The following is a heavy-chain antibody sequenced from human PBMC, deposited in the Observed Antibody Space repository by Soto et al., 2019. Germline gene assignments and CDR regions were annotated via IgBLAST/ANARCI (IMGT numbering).Heavy chain of an antibody. D-gene: IGHD1-7*01. V-gene: IGHV1-2*06. CDR3: ARVPGHKNSRGDY. CDR2: INPKSGET. J-gene: IGHJ4*02. Sequence: GASVKVSCKASGYILTHFHIHWVRRAPGQGLEWMGLINPKSGETHYSQKFRVRVSLTRDTSTNTANMELTTLTSDDTAIYYCARVPGHKNSRGDYWGQGTPVTVSS. CDR1: GYILTHFH.